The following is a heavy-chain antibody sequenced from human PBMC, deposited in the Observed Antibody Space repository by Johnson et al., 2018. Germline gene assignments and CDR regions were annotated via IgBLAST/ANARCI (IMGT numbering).Heavy chain of an antibody. CDR1: GFIFSNYG. D-gene: IGHD3-10*01. CDR3: ARDAYPAGSFDPPYAFDV. V-gene: IGHV3-30*03. CDR2: VAYEGNNK. Sequence: QVQLVQSGGGVVQPGKSLRLSCTASGFIFSNYGMHWVRQAPGKGLEWLAVVAYEGNNKYYADSVKGRFTISRYNSKNTFYLQMNSLTTDDTAVYYCARDAYPAGSFDPPYAFDVWCQGTVVTVSS. J-gene: IGHJ3*01.